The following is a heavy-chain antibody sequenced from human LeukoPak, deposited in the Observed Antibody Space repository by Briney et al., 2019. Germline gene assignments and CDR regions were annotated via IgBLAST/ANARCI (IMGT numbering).Heavy chain of an antibody. CDR1: GFTFSSYT. CDR3: AREGSPGTSDY. CDR2: ISSSGGST. J-gene: IGHJ4*02. D-gene: IGHD1-7*01. V-gene: IGHV3-64*01. Sequence: GGSLRLSCAASGFTFSSYTMHWVRQAPGKGLESVSAISSSGGSTYYAHSVKGRFTISRDNSKNTLYLQMDSLRAEDMAVYYCAREGSPGTSDYWGQGTLVTVSS.